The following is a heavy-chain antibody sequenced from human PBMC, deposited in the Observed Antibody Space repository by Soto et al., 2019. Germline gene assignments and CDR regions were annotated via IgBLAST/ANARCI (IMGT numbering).Heavy chain of an antibody. J-gene: IGHJ4*02. CDR2: ISGSGGST. CDR1: GFTFSSYA. V-gene: IGHV3-23*01. D-gene: IGHD3-22*01. CDR3: AKADGSSSGYYYHFDY. Sequence: HPGGSLRLSCAASGFTFSSYAMSWVRQAPGKGLEWVSAISGSGGSTYYADSVKGRFTISRDNSKNTLYLQMNSLRAEDTAVYYCAKADGSSSGYYYHFDYWGQGTLVTVSS.